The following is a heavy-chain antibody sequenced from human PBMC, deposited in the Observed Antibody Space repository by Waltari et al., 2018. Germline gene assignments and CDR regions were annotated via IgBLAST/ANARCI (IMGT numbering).Heavy chain of an antibody. J-gene: IGHJ4*02. CDR2: IYSGGST. Sequence: EVQLVESGGGLIQPGGSLRLSCAASGFTVSSNYMSWVRQAPGKGREWVSVIYSGGSTYYGDSVKGRFTIARDNSKNTLYLQMNGLRAGGTAVYYCATIVGATGGYWGQGTLVTVSS. CDR3: ATIVGATGGY. CDR1: GFTVSSNY. V-gene: IGHV3-53*01. D-gene: IGHD1-26*01.